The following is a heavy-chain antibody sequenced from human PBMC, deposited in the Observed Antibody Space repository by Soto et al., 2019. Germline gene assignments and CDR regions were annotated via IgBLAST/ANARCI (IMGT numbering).Heavy chain of an antibody. Sequence: QVQLVQSGAEVKKPGSSVKVSCKASGGTFSTYPISWVRQAPGQGLEWMGGINPIFGTANYAQKLQGRVATTADDSTTTAHMPLSSLRSDDTAVYYCSRLPASTYEAYQHRGQGTLVTVSS. V-gene: IGHV1-69*12. D-gene: IGHD4-4*01. CDR3: SRLPASTYEAYQH. J-gene: IGHJ1*01. CDR1: GGTFSTYP. CDR2: INPIFGTA.